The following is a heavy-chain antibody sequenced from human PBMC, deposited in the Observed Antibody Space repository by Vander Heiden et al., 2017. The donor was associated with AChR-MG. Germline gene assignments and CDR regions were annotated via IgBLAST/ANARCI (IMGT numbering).Heavy chain of an antibody. Sequence: EVQLLESGGGLVQPGGSLRLSCAASGFPFGSYARSWVRQAPGKGLEWVSAISGSGGSTYYADSVKGRFTISRDNSKNTLYLQMNSLRAEDTAVYYCAKDRSSGWPLAFDYWGQGTLVTVSS. CDR2: ISGSGGST. J-gene: IGHJ4*02. V-gene: IGHV3-23*01. CDR1: GFPFGSYA. D-gene: IGHD6-19*01. CDR3: AKDRSSGWPLAFDY.